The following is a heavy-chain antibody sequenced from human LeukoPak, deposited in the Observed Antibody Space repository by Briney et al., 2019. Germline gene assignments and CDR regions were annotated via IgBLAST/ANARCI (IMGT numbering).Heavy chain of an antibody. J-gene: IGHJ4*02. V-gene: IGHV4-38-2*02. CDR1: GYSISSGYY. CDR2: IYHSGST. D-gene: IGHD5-12*01. CDR3: ARGNSGYDYSRRAGIDY. Sequence: KSSETLSLTCIVSGYSISSGYYWGWIRQPPGKGLEWIGSIYHSGSTYHNPSLKSRVTISVDTSKNQFSLKLSSVTAADTAVYYCARGNSGYDYSRRAGIDYWGQGTLVTVSS.